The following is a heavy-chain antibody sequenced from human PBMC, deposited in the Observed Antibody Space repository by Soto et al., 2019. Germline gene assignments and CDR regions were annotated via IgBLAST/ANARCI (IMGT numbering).Heavy chain of an antibody. CDR3: ARGGAARPDY. CDR2: ISSSSGTI. CDR1: GFTFSSYG. D-gene: IGHD6-6*01. Sequence: EVQLVESGGGLVQPGGSLRLSCAASGFTFSSYGTNWVRQAPGKGLEWVSYISSSSGTISYADSVKGRFTISRDNARNSLYLQMNSLRDEDTSMYYCARGGAARPDYWGQGTLVTVSS. J-gene: IGHJ4*02. V-gene: IGHV3-48*02.